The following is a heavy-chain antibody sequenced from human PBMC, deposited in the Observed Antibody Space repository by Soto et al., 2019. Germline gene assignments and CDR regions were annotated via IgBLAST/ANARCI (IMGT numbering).Heavy chain of an antibody. J-gene: IGHJ4*02. Sequence: SETLSLTCTVSGGSISSGGYYWSWIRQHPGKGLEWIGYIYYSGSTYYNPSLKSRVTISVDTSKNQLSLKLSSVTAADTAVYYCARGSVVAATLFDYWGQGTLVTVSS. CDR3: ARGSVVAATLFDY. D-gene: IGHD2-15*01. CDR1: GGSISSGGYY. V-gene: IGHV4-31*03. CDR2: IYYSGST.